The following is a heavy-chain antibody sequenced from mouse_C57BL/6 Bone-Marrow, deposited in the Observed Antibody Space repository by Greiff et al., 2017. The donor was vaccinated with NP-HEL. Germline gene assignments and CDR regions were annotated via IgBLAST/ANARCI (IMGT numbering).Heavy chain of an antibody. J-gene: IGHJ3*01. CDR1: GYTFTSYW. CDR3: APYDGYAWFAY. CDR2: IHPNSGST. D-gene: IGHD2-3*01. V-gene: IGHV1-64*01. Sequence: QVQLKQPGAELVKPGASVKLSCKASGYTFTSYWMHWVKQRPGQGLEWIGMIHPNSGSTNYNEKFKSKATLTVDKSSSTAYMQLSSLTSEDSAVYDCAPYDGYAWFAYWGQGTLVTVSA.